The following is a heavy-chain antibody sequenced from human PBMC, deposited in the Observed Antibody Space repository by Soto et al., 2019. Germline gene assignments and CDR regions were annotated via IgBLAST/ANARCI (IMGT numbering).Heavy chain of an antibody. CDR2: ISSSGSTI. V-gene: IGHV3-48*03. Sequence: GGSLRLSCAASGFTFSSYEMNWVRQAPGKGLEWIAYISSSGSTIYYADSVKGRFTISRDNAKKSLYLQMNSLGAEDTAVYYSASCFDATGYYYFTYWGQGTPVTVSS. D-gene: IGHD3-9*01. CDR1: GFTFSSYE. CDR3: ASCFDATGYYYFTY. J-gene: IGHJ4*02.